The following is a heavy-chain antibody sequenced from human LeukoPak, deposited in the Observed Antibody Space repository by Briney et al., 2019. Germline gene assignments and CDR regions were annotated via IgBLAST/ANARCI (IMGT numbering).Heavy chain of an antibody. CDR3: ARESNYYGSGTGWFDP. D-gene: IGHD3-10*01. CDR1: GGSFSGYY. Sequence: PSETLSLTCAVYGGSFSGYYWSWIRQPPGKGLEWIGYIYHSGSTYYNPSLKSRVTISVDTSKNQLSLKLSSVTAADTAVYYCARESNYYGSGTGWFDPWGQGTLVTASS. V-gene: IGHV4-34*01. J-gene: IGHJ5*02. CDR2: IYHSGST.